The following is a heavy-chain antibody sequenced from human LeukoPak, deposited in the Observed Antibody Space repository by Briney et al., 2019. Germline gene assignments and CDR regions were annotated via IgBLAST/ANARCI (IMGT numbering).Heavy chain of an antibody. J-gene: IGHJ5*02. D-gene: IGHD6-19*01. CDR2: IYSGGST. V-gene: IGHV3-53*01. CDR1: GFTVSSNY. Sequence: GGSLRLSCAASGFTVSSNYMSWVRQAPGKGLEWVSVIYSGGSTYYADSVKGRFTISRDNSKNTLYLQMNSLRAEDTAVYYCARDGSTVAGLPPFGWFDPWGQGTLVTVSS. CDR3: ARDGSTVAGLPPFGWFDP.